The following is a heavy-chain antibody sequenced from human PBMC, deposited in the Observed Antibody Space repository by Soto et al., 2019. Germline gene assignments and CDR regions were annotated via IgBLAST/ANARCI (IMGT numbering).Heavy chain of an antibody. Sequence: GGSLRLSCAASGFTVSDNYMTWVRQAPGKGLEWVSIIYSGGSTYYADSVKGRFTISRDNSKNTLYLQMNSLRAEDTAVYYCARDRRSSSWYGGFDYWGQGTLVTVSS. CDR2: IYSGGST. V-gene: IGHV3-53*01. J-gene: IGHJ4*02. CDR3: ARDRRSSSWYGGFDY. CDR1: GFTVSDNY. D-gene: IGHD6-13*01.